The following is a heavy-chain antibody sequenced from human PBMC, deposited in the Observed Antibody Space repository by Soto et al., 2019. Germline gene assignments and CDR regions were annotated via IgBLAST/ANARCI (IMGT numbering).Heavy chain of an antibody. CDR1: GYTFTSYY. CDR3: ARQRRVRGETRYYYYGTDV. Sequence: WASVNVSCKASGYTFTSYYINWVRQATGQGLELMGWMKPNSGNTGYAQKFQGRVTMTRNTSISTAYMELSSPRSEDTAVYYCARQRRVRGETRYYYYGTDVWGQGTTVTDSS. CDR2: MKPNSGNT. V-gene: IGHV1-8*01. D-gene: IGHD3-10*01. J-gene: IGHJ6*02.